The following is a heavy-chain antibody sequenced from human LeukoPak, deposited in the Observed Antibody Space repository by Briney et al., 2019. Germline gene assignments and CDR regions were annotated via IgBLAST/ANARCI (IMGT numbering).Heavy chain of an antibody. CDR3: ARRADYDFWSGYHMGFDY. CDR1: GGSVSNSNYC. J-gene: IGHJ4*02. V-gene: IGHV4-39*01. D-gene: IGHD3-3*01. CDR2: IDYSGSP. Sequence: PSETLSLTCTVSGGSVSNSNYCWGWIRQPPGKQLEWIGSIDYSGSPLYNPSLKSRVTISVDTSKNQFSLKLSSVTAADTAVYYCARRADYDFWSGYHMGFDYWGQGTLVTASS.